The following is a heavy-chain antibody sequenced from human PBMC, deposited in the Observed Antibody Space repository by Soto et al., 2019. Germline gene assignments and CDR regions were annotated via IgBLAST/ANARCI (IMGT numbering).Heavy chain of an antibody. D-gene: IGHD3-3*01. CDR3: ARGLIRFSNWFDP. J-gene: IGHJ5*02. Sequence: QVQLQESCPGLVKPSQTLSLTCTVSGGSISSGDYYWSWIRQPPGKGLEWIGYIYYSGSTYCNPSLKSRVTISVDTSKNHFSLKLSSVTAADTAVYYCARGLIRFSNWFDPLGRGTLVIVSS. CDR2: IYYSGST. V-gene: IGHV4-30-4*01. CDR1: GGSISSGDYY.